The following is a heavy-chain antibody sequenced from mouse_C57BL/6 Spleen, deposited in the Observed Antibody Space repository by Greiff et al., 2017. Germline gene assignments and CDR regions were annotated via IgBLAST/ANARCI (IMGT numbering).Heavy chain of an antibody. J-gene: IGHJ1*03. CDR3: TRRGSSYYWYFDV. Sequence: EVKLVESGGGLVQPGGSMKLSCAASGFTFSDAWMDWVRQSPEKGLEWVAEIRNKANNHATYYAESVKGRFTISRDDSKSSVYLQMNSLRAEDTGIYYCTRRGSSYYWYFDVWGTGTTVTVSS. V-gene: IGHV6-6*01. CDR2: IRNKANNHAT. CDR1: GFTFSDAW. D-gene: IGHD1-1*01.